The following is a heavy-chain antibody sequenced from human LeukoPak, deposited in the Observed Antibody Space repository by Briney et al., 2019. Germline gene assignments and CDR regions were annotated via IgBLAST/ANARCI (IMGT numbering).Heavy chain of an antibody. CDR2: INHSGST. Sequence: PSETLSLTCAVYGGSFSGYYWSWIRQPPGKGLEWIGEINHSGSTNYNPSLKSRVTISVDTSKNQFSLKLSSVTAADTAVYYCARAEGVMANLWDWGQGTLVTVSS. D-gene: IGHD3-16*01. CDR1: GGSFSGYY. J-gene: IGHJ4*02. V-gene: IGHV4-34*01. CDR3: ARAEGVMANLWD.